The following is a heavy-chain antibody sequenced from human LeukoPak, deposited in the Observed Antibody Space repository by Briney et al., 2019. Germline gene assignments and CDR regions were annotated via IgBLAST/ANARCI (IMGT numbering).Heavy chain of an antibody. CDR3: ARDLLWSAGVDI. D-gene: IGHD3-10*01. J-gene: IGHJ1*01. V-gene: IGHV4-61*01. CDR2: VYYSGST. CDR1: GGSVNSGSYY. Sequence: SETLSLTCSVSGGSVNSGSYYWSWIRQPPGKGLEWIGCVYYSGSTNYNPSLKSRVTLSVDKSKNQFSLNLSSVTAADTAVYYCARDLLWSAGVDIWGQGALVTVSS.